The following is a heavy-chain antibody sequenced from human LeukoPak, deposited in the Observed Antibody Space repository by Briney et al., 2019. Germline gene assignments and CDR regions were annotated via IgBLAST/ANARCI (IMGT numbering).Heavy chain of an antibody. Sequence: GGSLRLSCAASGFTFSSYAMHWVRQAPGKRLEWVAVISSDGSNEYYADSVKGRFTISRDNSKNTLYLQMTGLRAEDTAVYYFAKEGYYGSGSFPDYWGQGTLVTVSS. CDR3: AKEGYYGSGSFPDY. CDR1: GFTFSSYA. J-gene: IGHJ4*02. CDR2: ISSDGSNE. V-gene: IGHV3-30*04. D-gene: IGHD3-10*01.